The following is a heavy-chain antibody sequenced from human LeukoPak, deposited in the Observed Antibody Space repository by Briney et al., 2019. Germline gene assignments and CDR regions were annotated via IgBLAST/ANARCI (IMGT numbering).Heavy chain of an antibody. CDR3: ARGTMVRGRRRYYYYYMDV. Sequence: ASVKVSCKASGYTFTSYDINWVRQATGQGLEWMGWMNPNSGNTGYAQKFQGRVTMTRNTSISTAYMELSSLRSEDTAVYYCARGTMVRGRRRYYYYYMDVWGKGTTVTISS. J-gene: IGHJ6*03. D-gene: IGHD3-10*01. V-gene: IGHV1-8*01. CDR1: GYTFTSYD. CDR2: MNPNSGNT.